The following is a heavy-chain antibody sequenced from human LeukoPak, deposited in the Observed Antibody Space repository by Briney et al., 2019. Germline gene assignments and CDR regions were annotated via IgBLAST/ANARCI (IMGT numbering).Heavy chain of an antibody. CDR2: ISGNGVST. V-gene: IGHV3-64D*06. J-gene: IGHJ1*01. D-gene: IGHD5-24*01. CDR1: GFTFSISA. CDR3: VGDGRDGYNKFFHH. Sequence: QSGGSLRLSCSASGFTFSISAMHWVRQAPGKGLQYVSVISGNGVSTSYADSVKGRFTISRDNSKNTVYLQMSSLRAEDTAVYYCVGDGRDGYNKFFHHWGQGTLVTVSS.